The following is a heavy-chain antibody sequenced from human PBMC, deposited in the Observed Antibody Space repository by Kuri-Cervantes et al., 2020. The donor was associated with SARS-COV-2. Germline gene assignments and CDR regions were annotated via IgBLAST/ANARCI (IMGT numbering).Heavy chain of an antibody. CDR3: VRDGDHWNFDY. J-gene: IGHJ4*02. CDR1: GFTFSDYY. V-gene: IGHV3-11*04. CDR2: ISGSGGST. Sequence: GESLKISCAASGFTFSDYYMSWIRQAPGKGLEWVSAISGSGGSTYYADSVKGRFTLSRDNAKNMLFLQMNSLRAEDTAVYYCVRDGDHWNFDYWGQGTLVTVSS. D-gene: IGHD1-1*01.